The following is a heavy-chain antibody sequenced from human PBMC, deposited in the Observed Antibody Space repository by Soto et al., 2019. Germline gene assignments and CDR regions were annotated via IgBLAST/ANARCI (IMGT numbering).Heavy chain of an antibody. D-gene: IGHD2-15*01. CDR1: GYTFTSYA. CDR3: ARSYCSGGSCYSVSRGLRFDAFDI. Sequence: AASVKVSCKASGYTFTSYAMHWVRQAPGQRLEWMGWINAGNGNTKYSQKFQGRVTITRDTSASTAYMELSSLRSEDTAVYYCARSYCSGGSCYSVSRGLRFDAFDIWGQGTMVTVS. CDR2: INAGNGNT. J-gene: IGHJ3*02. V-gene: IGHV1-3*01.